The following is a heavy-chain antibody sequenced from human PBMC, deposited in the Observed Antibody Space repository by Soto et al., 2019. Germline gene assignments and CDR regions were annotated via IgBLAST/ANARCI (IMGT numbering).Heavy chain of an antibody. V-gene: IGHV3-23*01. Sequence: GGSLRLSCAASGFTCSSFAMSWVRPAPGKGLEWVSAISGSGGSTYYADSVKGRFTISRDNSKNTLYLQMNSLRAEDTAVYYCAKGPKTCRYFDYWGQGTLVTVSS. CDR2: ISGSGGST. CDR3: AKGPKTCRYFDY. CDR1: GFTCSSFA. J-gene: IGHJ4*02.